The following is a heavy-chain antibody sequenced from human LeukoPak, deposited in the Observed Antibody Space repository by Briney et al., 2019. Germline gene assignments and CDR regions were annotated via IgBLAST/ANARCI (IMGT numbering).Heavy chain of an antibody. Sequence: SVKVSCKASGGTFSSYAISWVRQAPGQGLEWMGGIIPIFNTSNYAQIFQGRVTKTADASSSTAYMELSGLRSEDTAVYYCARGLSGSLTTNWFDPWGQGTPVTVSS. CDR1: GGTFSSYA. CDR2: IIPIFNTS. CDR3: ARGLSGSLTTNWFDP. V-gene: IGHV1-69*13. J-gene: IGHJ5*02. D-gene: IGHD1-26*01.